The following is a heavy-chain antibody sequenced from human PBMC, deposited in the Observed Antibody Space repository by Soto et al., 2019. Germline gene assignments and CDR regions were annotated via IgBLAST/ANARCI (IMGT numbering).Heavy chain of an antibody. J-gene: IGHJ6*03. D-gene: IGHD4-17*01. V-gene: IGHV6-1*01. CDR2: TYYRSKWYN. Sequence: WIRQSPSRGLEWLGRTYYRSKWYNDYAVSVKSRITINPDTSKNQFSLQLNSATPEDTAVYYCARGLTTVTPYYYYYYMDVWGKGTTVTRLL. CDR3: ARGLTTVTPYYYYYYMDV.